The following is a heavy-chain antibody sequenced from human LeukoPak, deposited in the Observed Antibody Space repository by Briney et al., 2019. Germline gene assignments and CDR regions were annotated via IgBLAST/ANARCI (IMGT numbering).Heavy chain of an antibody. CDR1: GFTLSSYA. J-gene: IGHJ6*03. CDR3: AKVMKGSERLTMVRGVIIKTAGLYYMDV. CDR2: ISASGGST. D-gene: IGHD3-10*01. Sequence: GGSLRLSCAASGFTLSSYAMRWVRQAPGKGLEWVSSISASGGSTNYADSVKGRFTISRDNSKNTVYLQMNSLRAEDTDVYYCAKVMKGSERLTMVRGVIIKTAGLYYMDVWGKGTTVTVSS. V-gene: IGHV3-23*01.